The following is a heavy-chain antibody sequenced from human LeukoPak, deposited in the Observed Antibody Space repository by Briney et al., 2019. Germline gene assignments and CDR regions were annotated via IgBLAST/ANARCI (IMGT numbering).Heavy chain of an antibody. CDR3: ARVGGYASPFDP. CDR2: IYYSGST. V-gene: IGHV4-59*12. D-gene: IGHD5-18*01. CDR1: GGSISSYY. Sequence: SETLSLTCGVSGGSISSYYWSWIRQPPGKGLEWIGYIYYSGSTNYNPSLKSRVTISVDTSKNQFSLKLTSVTAADTAVCCCARVGGYASPFDPWGQGTLVTVSS. J-gene: IGHJ5*02.